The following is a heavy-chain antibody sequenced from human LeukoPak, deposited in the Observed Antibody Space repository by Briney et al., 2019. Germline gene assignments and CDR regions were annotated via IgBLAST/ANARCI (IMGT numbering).Heavy chain of an antibody. CDR1: GFSFSTSW. CDR2: ISSDGSSI. CDR3: TRDGGVGY. J-gene: IGHJ4*01. V-gene: IGHV3-74*03. Sequence: GGSLRLSCAASGFSFSTSWMHWVRQAPGKGLVWVSHISSDGSSIKYADSVKGRFTISRDNAKNTLYLQMDSLRAEDTAVYYCTRDGGVGYWGHGTLVTVSS. D-gene: IGHD3-16*01.